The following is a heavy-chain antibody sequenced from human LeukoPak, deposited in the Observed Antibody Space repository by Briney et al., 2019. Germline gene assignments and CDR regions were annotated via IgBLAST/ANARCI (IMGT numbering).Heavy chain of an antibody. J-gene: IGHJ4*02. D-gene: IGHD3-9*01. CDR3: ARRGGTYYDILTGYYDY. Sequence: PGGAPRLSCAASVFTFSNYLMHWVRQAPGAGLEYVSGLSSNGGSIYYANSVKGRFTISSDNSKNTLYLQMGSLRVEDRAVYYCARRGGTYYDILTGYYDYWGQGTLVTVSS. CDR2: LSSNGGSI. V-gene: IGHV3-64*01. CDR1: VFTFSNYL.